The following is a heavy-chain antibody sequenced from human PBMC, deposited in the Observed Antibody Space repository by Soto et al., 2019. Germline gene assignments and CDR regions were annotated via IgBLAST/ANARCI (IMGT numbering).Heavy chain of an antibody. J-gene: IGHJ4*02. CDR3: AILYPDFTIYPGGHDS. D-gene: IGHD2-15*01. V-gene: IGHV3-43*01. CDR1: GFTFDAYT. CDR2: ISWDGTTK. Sequence: GGSLRLSCAASGFTFDAYTMHWVRQPPGKGLEWVSLISWDGTTKYFADSVKGRFTISRDNSKNSLYLQMNSLRTEDSAFYYCAILYPDFTIYPGGHDSWGQGTLVTVSS.